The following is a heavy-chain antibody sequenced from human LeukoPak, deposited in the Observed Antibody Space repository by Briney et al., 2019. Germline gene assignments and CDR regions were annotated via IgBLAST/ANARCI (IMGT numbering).Heavy chain of an antibody. Sequence: SETLSLTCTVSGGSISSGDYYWSWIRQPPGKGLEWIGYIYYSGSTYYNPSLKSRVTISVDTSKNQFSLKLSSVTAADTAVYYCARSKMATRKLDAFDIWGQGTMVTVSS. V-gene: IGHV4-30-4*01. CDR2: IYYSGST. CDR3: ARSKMATRKLDAFDI. J-gene: IGHJ3*02. CDR1: GGSISSGDYY. D-gene: IGHD5-24*01.